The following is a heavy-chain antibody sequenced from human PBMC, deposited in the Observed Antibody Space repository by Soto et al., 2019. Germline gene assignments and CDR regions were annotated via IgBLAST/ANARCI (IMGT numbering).Heavy chain of an antibody. J-gene: IGHJ3*01. CDR3: AKTWVVVGTTDAFDV. CDR2: ISGSGGST. CDR1: GFTFSSYA. Sequence: EVQLLESGGGLVQPGGSLRLSCAASGFTFSSYAMSWVRQAPGKGLGWVSSISGSGGSTSYADSVKGRFTISRDYSKNTLYLQMNSLTAEDTAVYYSAKTWVVVGTTDAFDVWGQGTMVTLSS. D-gene: IGHD2-15*01. V-gene: IGHV3-23*01.